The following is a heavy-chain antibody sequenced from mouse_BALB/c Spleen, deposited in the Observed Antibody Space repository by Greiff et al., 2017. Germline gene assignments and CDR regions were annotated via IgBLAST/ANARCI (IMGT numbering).Heavy chain of an antibody. J-gene: IGHJ4*01. CDR1: GFTFSSFG. D-gene: IGHD2-4*01. CDR2: ISSGSSTI. V-gene: IGHV5-17*02. CDR3: ARFDYDVYYAMDY. Sequence: EVQGVESGGGLVQPGGSRKLSCAASGFTFSSFGMHWVRQAPEKGLEWVAYISSGSSTIYYADTVKGRFTISRDNPKNTLFLQMTSLRSEDTAMYYCARFDYDVYYAMDYWGQGTSVTVSS.